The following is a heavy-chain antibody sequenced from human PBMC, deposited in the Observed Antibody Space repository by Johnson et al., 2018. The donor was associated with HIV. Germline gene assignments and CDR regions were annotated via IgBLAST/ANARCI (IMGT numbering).Heavy chain of an antibody. CDR1: GFTFDDYV. CDR2: IRWDGATS. Sequence: VQLVESGGSVVRPGGSLRLSCAASGFTFDDYVMHWVRQPPGKGLEWVSLIRWDGATSHYADSVKGRFTLSRDNNRDSLYLQMKSLRAEDTALYYCAKAEIYEGRFGDFAFDIWGRGTMVTVSS. D-gene: IGHD3-10*01. J-gene: IGHJ3*02. V-gene: IGHV3-43D*03. CDR3: AKAEIYEGRFGDFAFDI.